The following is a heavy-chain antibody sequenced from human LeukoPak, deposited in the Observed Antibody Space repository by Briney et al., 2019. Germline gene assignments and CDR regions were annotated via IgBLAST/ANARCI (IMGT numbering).Heavy chain of an antibody. J-gene: IGHJ4*01. CDR1: RFTFSSYW. Sequence: PGGSLRLSCAASRFTFSSYWMSWVRQAPGKGLEWVANIKQDESEKYYVDSVKGRFTISRDNAKNSLYLQMNSLRAEDTAVYYCARDFEISSGWGQGTLVTVSS. V-gene: IGHV3-7*01. D-gene: IGHD6-19*01. CDR2: IKQDESEK. CDR3: ARDFEISSG.